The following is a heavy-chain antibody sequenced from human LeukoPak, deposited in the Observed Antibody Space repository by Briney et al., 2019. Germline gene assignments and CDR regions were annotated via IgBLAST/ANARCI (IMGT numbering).Heavy chain of an antibody. CDR1: GFTISDYY. CDR2: ISSSSGYT. CDR3: ARDLLSNTAMDY. Sequence: GGSLRLSCAASGFTISDYYMSWIRQAPGKGLEWVSYISSSSGYTNYADSVKGRFTISRDNAKNSLYLQMNSLRAEDTAVYYCARDLLSNTAMDYWGQGTLVTVSS. V-gene: IGHV3-11*06. D-gene: IGHD5-18*01. J-gene: IGHJ4*02.